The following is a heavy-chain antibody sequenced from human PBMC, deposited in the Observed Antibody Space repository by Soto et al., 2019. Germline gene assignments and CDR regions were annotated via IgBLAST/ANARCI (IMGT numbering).Heavy chain of an antibody. J-gene: IGHJ4*02. D-gene: IGHD3-22*01. CDR1: GFTFRNHW. CDR2: IKEDGGEM. V-gene: IGHV3-7*01. CDR3: ARVSYYYDVSGYYADY. Sequence: GGSLRLSCAVSGFTFRNHWMNWVRQAPGKGLEWVANIKEDGGEMYYVDSVKGRFTISRDNAKTSLYLQMNSLRAEDTAVYYCARVSYYYDVSGYYADYWGQGALVTVSS.